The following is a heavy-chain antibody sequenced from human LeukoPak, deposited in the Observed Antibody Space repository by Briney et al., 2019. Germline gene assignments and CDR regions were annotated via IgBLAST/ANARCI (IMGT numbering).Heavy chain of an antibody. J-gene: IGHJ6*02. V-gene: IGHV3-15*01. CDR3: KGQYYYYGMDV. CDR1: GFTFSCFD. Sequence: PGGSLRLSCGASGFTFSCFDMSWVRQAPGKGLEWVGRIKSKTDGGTTDYAAPVKGRFTISRDDSKNTLYLQMNSLKTEDTAVDYCKGQYYYYGMDVWGQGTTVTVSS. CDR2: IKSKTDGGTT.